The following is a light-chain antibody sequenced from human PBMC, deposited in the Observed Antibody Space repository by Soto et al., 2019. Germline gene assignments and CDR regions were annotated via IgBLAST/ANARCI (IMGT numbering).Light chain of an antibody. Sequence: QLVLNQAPSASGTPGQRVTISCSGSSSNIGRHAVYWYQQVPGTAPRLVIYKTNQRPSGVPDRFSGSKSGTSASLAISGLQSEDEADYYCAAMDDYRTGPVFGGGTKLTVL. CDR2: KTN. V-gene: IGLV1-47*01. J-gene: IGLJ3*02. CDR3: AAMDDYRTGPV. CDR1: SSNIGRHA.